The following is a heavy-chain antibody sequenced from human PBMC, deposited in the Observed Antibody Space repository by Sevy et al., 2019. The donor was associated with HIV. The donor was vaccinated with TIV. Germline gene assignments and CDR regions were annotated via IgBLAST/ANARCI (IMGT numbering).Heavy chain of an antibody. V-gene: IGHV4-30-4*01. J-gene: IGHJ4*02. D-gene: IGHD3-22*01. CDR1: GGSISSGDYY. CDR2: IFYSGST. Sequence: SETLSLTCTVSGGSISSGDYYWSWIRQPPGKGLEWIGYIFYSGSTYFNPSLKSRVTISLDRSKSQFSLRLSAVTAAGTAVFYCARQRARRGYFYFDSWGQGTLVTVSS. CDR3: ARQRARRGYFYFDS.